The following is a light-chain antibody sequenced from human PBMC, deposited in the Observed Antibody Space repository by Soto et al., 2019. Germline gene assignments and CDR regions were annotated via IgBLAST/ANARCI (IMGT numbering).Light chain of an antibody. CDR1: QAINNY. J-gene: IGKJ5*01. Sequence: DIQMTQSPSSLSASVGDRVAITCRASQAINNYLAWYQKKPGQFPKLLIYAASTLHPGVPSRLSGSGYGTDLTITISSMKHEDVETYYCQKYNSDTLTFGPGTRLEIK. V-gene: IGKV1-27*01. CDR3: QKYNSDTLT. CDR2: AAS.